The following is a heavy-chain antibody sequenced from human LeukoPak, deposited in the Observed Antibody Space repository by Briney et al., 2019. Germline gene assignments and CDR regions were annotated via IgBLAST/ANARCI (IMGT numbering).Heavy chain of an antibody. J-gene: IGHJ4*02. D-gene: IGHD2-15*01. V-gene: IGHV3-23*01. Sequence: PGGSLRLSCAASGFTSSSNVMSWVRQAPGKGLEWVSAISGSGGSTYYADSVKGRFTISRDNSRNTLYLQMNSLRAEDTAVYYCAKVKGGIQGYFDYWGQGTLVTVSS. CDR3: AKVKGGIQGYFDY. CDR1: GFTSSSNV. CDR2: ISGSGGST.